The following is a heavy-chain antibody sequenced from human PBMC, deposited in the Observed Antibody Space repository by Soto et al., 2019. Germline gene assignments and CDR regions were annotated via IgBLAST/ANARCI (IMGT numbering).Heavy chain of an antibody. V-gene: IGHV1-24*01. CDR1: GYTLTELS. J-gene: IGHJ3*02. CDR3: ATRGVGSSGCPHAFDI. D-gene: IGHD3-22*01. CDR2: FDPEDGET. Sequence: ASVKVSCKVSGYTLTELSMHWVRQAPGKGLEWMGGFDPEDGETIYAQKFQGRVTMTEDTSTDTAYMELSSLRSEDTAVYYCATRGVGSSGCPHAFDIWGQGTMVTVSS.